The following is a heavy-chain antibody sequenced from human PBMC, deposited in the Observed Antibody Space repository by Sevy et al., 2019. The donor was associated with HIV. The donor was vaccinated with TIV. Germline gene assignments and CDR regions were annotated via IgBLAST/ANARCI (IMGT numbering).Heavy chain of an antibody. CDR1: GFTFSAYV. D-gene: IGHD1-7*01. J-gene: IGHJ4*02. CDR3: ARYALSGTSAY. Sequence: GGSLRLSCAASGFTFSAYVMNWVRQGPGKGLEWVSSISSSGRYIYYADSVQGRFTISRDNAEDSLYLQMNNLRAEDTAVYYCARYALSGTSAYWGQGTLVTVSS. CDR2: ISSSGRYI. V-gene: IGHV3-21*01.